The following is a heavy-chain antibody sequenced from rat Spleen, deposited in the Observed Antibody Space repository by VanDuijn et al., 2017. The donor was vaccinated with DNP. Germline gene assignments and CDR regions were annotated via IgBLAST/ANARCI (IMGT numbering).Heavy chain of an antibody. V-gene: IGHV2S75*01. CDR2: VWGHGNT. D-gene: IGHD5-1*01. Sequence: QVQLKESGPVLVQASETLSLTCTVSGFSLTNYGVIWVRQSPGKGLEWMGIVWGHGNTDYNSALKSRLSISRDTSKSQVFLKMKSLQTEDTAIYYGTSESWGYVMDAWGQGASVTVSS. CDR1: GFSLTNYG. CDR3: TSESWGYVMDA. J-gene: IGHJ4*01.